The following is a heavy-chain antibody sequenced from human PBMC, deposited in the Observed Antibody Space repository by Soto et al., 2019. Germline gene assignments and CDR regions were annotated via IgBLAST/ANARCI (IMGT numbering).Heavy chain of an antibody. CDR1: GGTFSSYA. Sequence: SVKVSCKASGGTFSSYAISWVRQAPGQGLEWMGGIIPIFGTANYAQKFQGRVTITADESTSTAYMELSSLRSEDTAVYYCAGGYCSGGSCYQAYYYYYYGMDVWGQGTTVTVSS. V-gene: IGHV1-69*13. J-gene: IGHJ6*02. CDR3: AGGYCSGGSCYQAYYYYYYGMDV. D-gene: IGHD2-15*01. CDR2: IIPIFGTA.